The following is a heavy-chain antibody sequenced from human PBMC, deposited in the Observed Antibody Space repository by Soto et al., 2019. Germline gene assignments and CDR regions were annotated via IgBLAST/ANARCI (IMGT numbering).Heavy chain of an antibody. V-gene: IGHV4-30-4*01. CDR2: IYYSGST. D-gene: IGHD3-10*01. J-gene: IGHJ4*02. CDR3: ARDHAGYDSGEGNY. CDR1: GGSISSGDYY. Sequence: PSETLSLTCTVSGGSISSGDYYWSWIRQPPGKGLEWIGYIYYSGSTYYNPSLKSRVTISVDTSKNQFSLKLSSVTAADTAVYYGARDHAGYDSGEGNYWGQGTLVTVSS.